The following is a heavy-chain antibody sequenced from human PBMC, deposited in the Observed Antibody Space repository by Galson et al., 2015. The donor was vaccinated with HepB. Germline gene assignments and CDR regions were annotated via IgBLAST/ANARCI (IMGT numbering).Heavy chain of an antibody. CDR1: GGTFSSYA. D-gene: IGHD2-2*01. CDR2: IIPIFGTA. J-gene: IGHJ6*03. Sequence: SVKVSCKASGGTFSSYAISWVRQAPGQGLEWMGGIIPIFGTANYAQKFQGRVTITADESTSTAYMELSSLRSEDTAVYYCAAEYCSSTSCYGYYYYYMDVWGKGTTVTVSS. V-gene: IGHV1-69*13. CDR3: AAEYCSSTSCYGYYYYYMDV.